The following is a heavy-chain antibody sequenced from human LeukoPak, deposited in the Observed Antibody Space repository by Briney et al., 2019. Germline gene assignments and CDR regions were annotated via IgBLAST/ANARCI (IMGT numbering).Heavy chain of an antibody. CDR2: IKQNGSEK. J-gene: IGHJ2*01. CDR1: GFTFSTYW. V-gene: IGHV3-7*03. D-gene: IGHD2-21*01. Sequence: GGSLRLSCAASGFTFSTYWMNWVRQAPGKGLEWVANIKQNGSEKYYVDSVKGRFTLSRDSAKNSLYLQMNSLIAEDTAVYYCARADWSNWYFDLWGRGTLVTVSS. CDR3: ARADWSNWYFDL.